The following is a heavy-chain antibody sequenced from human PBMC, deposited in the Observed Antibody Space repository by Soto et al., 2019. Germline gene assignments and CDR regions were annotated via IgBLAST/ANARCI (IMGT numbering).Heavy chain of an antibody. CDR3: ARGPYSSSLKSTPARMYYFDY. CDR2: ISAYNGNT. D-gene: IGHD6-13*01. J-gene: IGHJ4*02. CDR1: GYTFTSYG. Sequence: ASVKVSCKASGYTFTSYGISWVRQAPGQGLEWMGWISAYNGNTNYAQKLQGRVTMTTDTSTSTAYMELRSLRSDDTAVYYCARGPYSSSLKSTPARMYYFDYWGQGTLVTVSS. V-gene: IGHV1-18*01.